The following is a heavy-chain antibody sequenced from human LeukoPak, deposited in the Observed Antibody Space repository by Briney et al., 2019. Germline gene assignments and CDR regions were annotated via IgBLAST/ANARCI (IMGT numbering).Heavy chain of an antibody. CDR2: IYSGGST. D-gene: IGHD6-13*01. J-gene: IGHJ4*02. CDR3: ASSSSWGRSPDY. CDR1: GFTVSSNY. V-gene: IGHV3-53*01. Sequence: GSLRLSCAASGFTVSSNYMSWVRQAPGKGLEWVSVIYSGGSTYYADSVKGRFTISRDNSKNTLYLQMNSLRAEDTAVYYCASSSSWGRSPDYWGQGTLVTVSS.